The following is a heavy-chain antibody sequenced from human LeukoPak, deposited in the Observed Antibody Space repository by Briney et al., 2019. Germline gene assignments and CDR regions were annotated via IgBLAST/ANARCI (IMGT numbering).Heavy chain of an antibody. CDR1: GFTFSSYS. CDR2: ISSSSTI. CDR3: ARLVSTTIGDY. V-gene: IGHV3-48*01. J-gene: IGHJ4*02. Sequence: PGGSLRLSCAASGFTFSSYSMNWVRQAPGKGLEWVSYISSSSTIYYADSVKGRFTISRDNAKNSLYLQMNSLRAEDTAVYYCARLVSTTIGDYWGQGTLVTVSS. D-gene: IGHD5-12*01.